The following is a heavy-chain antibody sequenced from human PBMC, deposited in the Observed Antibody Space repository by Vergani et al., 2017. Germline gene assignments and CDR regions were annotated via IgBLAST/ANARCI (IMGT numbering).Heavy chain of an antibody. J-gene: IGHJ2*01. CDR3: ARDSCSSTSCSFDL. D-gene: IGHD2-2*01. Sequence: EVQLVESGGGLVKPGGSLRLSCAVSGFTFSSYSMNWVRQAPGKGLEWASSISSSSSYIYYADSVKGRFTISRDNAKNSLYLQMNSLRAEDTAVYYCARDSCSSTSCSFDLWGRGTLVTVSS. V-gene: IGHV3-21*01. CDR2: ISSSSSYI. CDR1: GFTFSSYS.